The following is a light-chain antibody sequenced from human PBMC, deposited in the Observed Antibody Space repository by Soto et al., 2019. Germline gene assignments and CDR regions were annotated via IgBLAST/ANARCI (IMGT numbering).Light chain of an antibody. V-gene: IGKV1-5*03. Sequence: DIRMTQSPSTLSASVGGRVTITCRASHSVSPWLAWYQQKPGKAPKLLIYRTSSLQNGVPARFSGRGSGTDFFLTISKLQPDDFATYYCQQYSSSSTFGQGTRVELK. J-gene: IGKJ1*01. CDR1: HSVSPW. CDR2: RTS. CDR3: QQYSSSST.